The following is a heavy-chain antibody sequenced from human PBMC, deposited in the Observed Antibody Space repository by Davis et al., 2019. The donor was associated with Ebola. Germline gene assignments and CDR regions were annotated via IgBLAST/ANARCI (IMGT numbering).Heavy chain of an antibody. D-gene: IGHD3-3*01. Sequence: ASVKVSCKASGYTFTAYYMQWVRQAPGQGLESMGWINPDNGDTNYAQKFQGRVTVTRDTSINTVYMELNSLRSDDTAMYYCARGCGILRLLEWLPWEVWGQGTTVTASS. V-gene: IGHV1-2*02. J-gene: IGHJ6*02. CDR2: INPDNGDT. CDR3: ARGCGILRLLEWLPWEV. CDR1: GYTFTAYY.